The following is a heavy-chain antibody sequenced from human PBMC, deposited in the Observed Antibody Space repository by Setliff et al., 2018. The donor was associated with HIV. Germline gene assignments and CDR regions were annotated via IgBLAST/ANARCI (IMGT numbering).Heavy chain of an antibody. V-gene: IGHV1-46*01. CDR3: ARQFLDWSNDYYSRYYMDV. CDR2: INPSGGST. J-gene: IGHJ6*03. CDR1: GYTFTSYY. Sequence: ASVKVSCKASGYTFTSYYMHWVRQAPGQGLEWMGIINPSGGSTSYAQKFQGRVTMTRDTSTSTVYMELSSLRSEDTAVYYCARQFLDWSNDYYSRYYMDVWGKGTTVTVSS. D-gene: IGHD3-3*01.